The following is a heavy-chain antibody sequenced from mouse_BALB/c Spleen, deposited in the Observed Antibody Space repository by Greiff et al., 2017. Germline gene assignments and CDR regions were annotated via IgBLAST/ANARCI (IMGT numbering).Heavy chain of an antibody. CDR1: GFTFSSYG. D-gene: IGHD2-4*01. CDR2: INSNGGST. CDR3: ARDTTMIAY. J-gene: IGHJ3*01. Sequence: DVKLQESGGGLVQPGGSLKLSCAASGFTFSSYGMSWVRQTPDKRLELVATINSNGGSTYYPDSVKGRFTISRDNAKNTLYLQMSSLKSEDTAMYYCARDTTMIAYWGQGTLVTVSA. V-gene: IGHV5-6-3*01.